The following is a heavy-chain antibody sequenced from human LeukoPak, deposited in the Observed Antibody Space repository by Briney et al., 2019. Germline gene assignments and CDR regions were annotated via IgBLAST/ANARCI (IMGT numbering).Heavy chain of an antibody. D-gene: IGHD1-1*01. CDR2: IYYSGYT. CDR1: GDSISSSSYY. CDR3: ARDVIVRLERRRMGY. Sequence: SETLSLTCSVSGDSISSSSYYWGWIRQPPGKGLEWIGTIYYSGYTYYNPSLKSRVTISVDTSKNQFSLKLNSVTAADTAVYYCARDVIVRLERRRMGYWGQGTLVTVSS. V-gene: IGHV4-39*02. J-gene: IGHJ4*02.